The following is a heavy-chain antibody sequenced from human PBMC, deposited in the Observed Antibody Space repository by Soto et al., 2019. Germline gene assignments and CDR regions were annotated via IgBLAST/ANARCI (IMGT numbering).Heavy chain of an antibody. CDR1: GGTFSSYA. V-gene: IGHV1-69*13. Sequence: SVKVFCKASGGTFSSYAISWVRQAPGQGLECMGGIIPIFGTANYAQKFQGRVTITADESTSTAYMELSSLRSEDTAVYYCAREAGYSSGWHSLYYFDYWGQGTLVTVSS. D-gene: IGHD6-19*01. J-gene: IGHJ4*02. CDR3: AREAGYSSGWHSLYYFDY. CDR2: IIPIFGTA.